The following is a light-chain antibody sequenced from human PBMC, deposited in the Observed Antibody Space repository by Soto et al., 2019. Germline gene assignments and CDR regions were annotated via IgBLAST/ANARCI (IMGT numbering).Light chain of an antibody. J-gene: IGLJ3*02. V-gene: IGLV2-23*02. CDR2: EVS. CDR1: SSDVGSYNL. CDR3: CSYAGSSTWV. Sequence: QSALTQPASVSGSPGQSITISCTGTSSDVGSYNLVSWYQQHPGKAPKLMIYEVSKRPSGVSNRFSGSKSGNTASLTISGLQSEDEADYYCCSYAGSSTWVFGGGTKRPVL.